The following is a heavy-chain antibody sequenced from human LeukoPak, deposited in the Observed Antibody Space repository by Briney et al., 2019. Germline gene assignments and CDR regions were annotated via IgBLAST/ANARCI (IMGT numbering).Heavy chain of an antibody. V-gene: IGHV3-53*01. D-gene: IGHD5-18*01. Sequence: GGSLRLSCAASGFTVSSTYMSWVRQAPGKGLEWVSLISGGGRTYYADSVKGRFTISRDNSKNTLYLQMNSLRAENTAVYYCARDRGYNYGYCFDYWGQGTLVTVSS. CDR2: ISGGGRT. CDR1: GFTVSSTY. J-gene: IGHJ4*02. CDR3: ARDRGYNYGYCFDY.